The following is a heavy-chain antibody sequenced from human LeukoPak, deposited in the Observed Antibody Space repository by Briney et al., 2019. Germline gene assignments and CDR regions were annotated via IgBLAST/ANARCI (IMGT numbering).Heavy chain of an antibody. CDR1: GFTFSSYV. D-gene: IGHD3-22*01. V-gene: IGHV3-30*18. J-gene: IGHJ5*02. Sequence: GRSLRLSCAASGFTFSSYVMHWVRQAPGKGLEWVAVISYDGSNKYYADSVKGRFTISRDNSKNTLYLQMNSLRAEDTAVYYCAKDQEDSSGYYYENWFDPWGQGTLVTVSS. CDR2: ISYDGSNK. CDR3: AKDQEDSSGYYYENWFDP.